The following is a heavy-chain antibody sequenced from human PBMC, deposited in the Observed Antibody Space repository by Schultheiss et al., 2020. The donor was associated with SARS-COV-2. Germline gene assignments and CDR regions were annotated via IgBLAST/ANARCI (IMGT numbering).Heavy chain of an antibody. CDR2: VDSSGNTK. D-gene: IGHD4/OR15-4a*01. CDR1: GFTFSDFY. CDR3: ARGLYGPNWYFDL. J-gene: IGHJ2*01. Sequence: GESLKISCAASGFTFSDFYMSWIRQAPGKGLEWVSYVDSSGNTKYYADSLQGRFTISRDNSKNTLYLQMNSLRAEDTAVYYCARGLYGPNWYFDLWGRGTLVTVSS. V-gene: IGHV3-11*04.